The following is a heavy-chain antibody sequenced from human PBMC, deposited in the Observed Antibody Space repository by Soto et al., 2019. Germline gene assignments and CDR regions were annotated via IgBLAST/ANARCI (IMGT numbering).Heavy chain of an antibody. CDR3: ARHGAATKTPPSRYYYGMDV. J-gene: IGHJ6*02. CDR2: IIPIFGTA. Sequence: SVKVSCKASGGTFSSYAISWVRQAPGQGLEWMGGIIPIFGTANYAQKFQGRVTITADKSISTAYLQWSSLKASDTAMYYCARHGAATKTPPSRYYYGMDVWGQGTTVTVSS. D-gene: IGHD6-25*01. V-gene: IGHV1-69*06. CDR1: GGTFSSYA.